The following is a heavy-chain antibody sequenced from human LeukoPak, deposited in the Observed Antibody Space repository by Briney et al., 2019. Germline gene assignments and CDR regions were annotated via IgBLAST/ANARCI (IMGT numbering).Heavy chain of an antibody. CDR1: GFSFTDYY. D-gene: IGHD4-17*01. Sequence: PGGSLRLSCEASGFSFTDYYVTWIRQAPGKGLEWVLYISRTGHSTYYGDSVAGRFTISRDTAKNSLFLQMTSLRAEDTAVYYCARAGDSGDFPLGYFYYMDVWGKGTTVTVSS. J-gene: IGHJ6*03. V-gene: IGHV3-11*01. CDR3: ARAGDSGDFPLGYFYYMDV. CDR2: ISRTGHST.